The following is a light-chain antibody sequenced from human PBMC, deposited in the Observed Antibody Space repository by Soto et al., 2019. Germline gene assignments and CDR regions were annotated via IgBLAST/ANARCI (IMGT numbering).Light chain of an antibody. CDR1: DSNIRNIY. CDR2: RNN. CDR3: GAWDDSLSNYV. J-gene: IGLJ1*01. Sequence: QAVVTQPPSASGTPGQTVTISCSGCDSNIRNIYVYWYQQVPGTAPKLLIHRNNQRPSGVPDRFSASKSGTSASLAISGLRSEDEADYYCGAWDDSLSNYVFGTGTKVTVL. V-gene: IGLV1-47*01.